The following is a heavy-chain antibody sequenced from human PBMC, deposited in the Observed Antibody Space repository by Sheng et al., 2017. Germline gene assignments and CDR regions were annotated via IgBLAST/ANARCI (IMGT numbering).Heavy chain of an antibody. J-gene: IGHJ3*02. CDR1: GFTFSSYA. CDR3: AKDGGNSEYYDILTIDAFDI. V-gene: IGHV3-23*04. D-gene: IGHD3-9*01. Sequence: EVQLVESGGGLVQPGGSLRLSCAASGFTFSSYAMSWVRQAPGKGLEWVSAISGSGGSTYYADSVKGRFTISRDNSKNTLYLQMNSLRAEDTAVYYCAKDGGNSEYYDILTIDAFDIWGQGTMVTVSS. CDR2: ISGSGGST.